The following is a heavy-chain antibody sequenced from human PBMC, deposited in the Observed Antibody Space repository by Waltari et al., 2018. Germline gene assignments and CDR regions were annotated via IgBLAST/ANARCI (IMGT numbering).Heavy chain of an antibody. CDR2: FDPEDGET. V-gene: IGHV1-24*01. CDR1: GYTLTELS. Sequence: QVQLVQSGAEVKKPGASVKVSCQVSGYTLTELSMHWVRQAPGTGLEWMGGFDPEDGETIYAQKVQGRVTMTEDTSTDTAYMELSSLRSEDTAVYYCATFYNYVWGSYRLRYFDYWGQGTLVTVSS. D-gene: IGHD3-16*02. CDR3: ATFYNYVWGSYRLRYFDY. J-gene: IGHJ4*02.